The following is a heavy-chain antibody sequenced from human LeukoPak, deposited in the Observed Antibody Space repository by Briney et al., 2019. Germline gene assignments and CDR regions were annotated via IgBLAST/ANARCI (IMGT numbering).Heavy chain of an antibody. D-gene: IGHD1-26*01. CDR3: ATAPYSEVAFDI. V-gene: IGHV4-30-2*01. CDR1: GGSISSGGNY. CDR2: IYHSGST. J-gene: IGHJ3*02. Sequence: SETLSLTCTVSGGSISSGGNYWSWIRQPPGKGLEWIGYIYHSGSTYYNPSLKSRVTISVDRSKNQFSLKLSSVTAADTAVYYCATAPYSEVAFDIWGQGTMVTVSS.